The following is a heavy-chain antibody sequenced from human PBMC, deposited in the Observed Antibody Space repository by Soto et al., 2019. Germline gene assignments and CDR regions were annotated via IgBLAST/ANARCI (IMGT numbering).Heavy chain of an antibody. CDR1: GFTISIFG. J-gene: IGHJ6*02. V-gene: IGHV3-30*18. CDR3: AKDQGQYGSGYFYGRDV. D-gene: IGHD3-10*01. Sequence: QEHLLQSGEGVIQPGGSLRLSCDASGFTISIFGMHWVRQAPGKGLEAVAVRSYDGTYRYYADAVKGRVTISRDNSKNILLLQINSLRPDNTAGYYCAKDQGQYGSGYFYGRDVWGQETAVTVSS. CDR2: RSYDGTYR.